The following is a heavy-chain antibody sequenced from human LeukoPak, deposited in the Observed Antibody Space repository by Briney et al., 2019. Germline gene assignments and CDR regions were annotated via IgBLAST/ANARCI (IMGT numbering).Heavy chain of an antibody. Sequence: SETLSLTCTVSGGSISSGDYYWSWIRQPPGKGLEWIGYIYYSGSTYYNPSLKSRVTISVDTSKNQFSLKLSSVTAADTAVYYCARVMITFGGVIVNWFDPWGQGTLVTVSS. V-gene: IGHV4-30-4*02. CDR3: ARVMITFGGVIVNWFDP. J-gene: IGHJ5*02. CDR2: IYYSGST. CDR1: GGSISSGDYY. D-gene: IGHD3-16*02.